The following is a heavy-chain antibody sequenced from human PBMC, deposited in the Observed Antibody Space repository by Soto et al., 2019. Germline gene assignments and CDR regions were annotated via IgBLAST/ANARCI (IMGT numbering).Heavy chain of an antibody. D-gene: IGHD5-12*01. Sequence: QVQLVQSGAEVKKPGSSVKVSCKASGGTFSSYAISWVRQAPGQGLEWMGGIIPIFGTANYAQKFQGRVTITADESTSTADMELSSLRSEDTAVYYCARPRRDGYNHRTPFDYWGQGTLVTVSS. CDR2: IIPIFGTA. J-gene: IGHJ4*02. CDR3: ARPRRDGYNHRTPFDY. CDR1: GGTFSSYA. V-gene: IGHV1-69*01.